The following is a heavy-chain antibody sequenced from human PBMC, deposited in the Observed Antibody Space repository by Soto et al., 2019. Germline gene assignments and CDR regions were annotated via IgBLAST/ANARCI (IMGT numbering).Heavy chain of an antibody. CDR1: GFTFSNAW. J-gene: IGHJ4*01. V-gene: IGHV3-15*07. D-gene: IGHD3-22*01. CDR3: TTDSYSTIIIVRFDY. Sequence: GGSLRLSCAASGFTFSNAWINWVRQAPGKGLEWVGRIKSKTDGGTTDYAEPAKGRFAISRDDSNNTAYLQMNSLKIEDTAVYYCTTDSYSTIIIVRFDYWGHGTLVTVSS. CDR2: IKSKTDGGTT.